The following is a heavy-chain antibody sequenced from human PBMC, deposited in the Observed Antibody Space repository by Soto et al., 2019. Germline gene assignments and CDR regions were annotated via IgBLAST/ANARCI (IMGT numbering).Heavy chain of an antibody. V-gene: IGHV4-59*12. CDR1: SGSINFYY. J-gene: IGHJ3*01. CDR3: ARCLNTGWYRAFYF. CDR2: TYYRGST. D-gene: IGHD6-19*01. Sequence: PSETLSLTCVVSSGSINFYYWNWIRQPPGKGLEWIGSTYYRGSTNYNPSLKSRVTISIDTSNTQFSLRLTSVTAADTAVYYCARCLNTGWYRAFYFRGPGTLVPVSS.